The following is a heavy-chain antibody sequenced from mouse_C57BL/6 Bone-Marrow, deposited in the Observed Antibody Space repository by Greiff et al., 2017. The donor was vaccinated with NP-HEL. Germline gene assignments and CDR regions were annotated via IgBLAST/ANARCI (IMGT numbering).Heavy chain of an antibody. V-gene: IGHV1-81*01. J-gene: IGHJ1*03. CDR2: IYPRSGNT. Sequence: QVHVKQSGAELARPGASVKLSCKASGYTFTSYGISWVKQRTGQGLEWIGEIYPRSGNTYYNEKFKGKAPLTADKSSSTAYMELRSLTSETSAVYFCAKELLLRPCYWYYDVWGTGTTVTVSS. CDR1: GYTFTSYG. D-gene: IGHD1-1*01. CDR3: AKELLLRPCYWYYDV.